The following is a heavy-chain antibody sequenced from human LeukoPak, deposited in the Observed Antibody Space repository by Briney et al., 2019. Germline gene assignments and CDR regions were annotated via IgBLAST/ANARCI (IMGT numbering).Heavy chain of an antibody. V-gene: IGHV4-39*07. J-gene: IGHJ5*02. CDR3: ARGRLIYCSSTSCYRSNWFDP. CDR1: GGSISSNIYY. Sequence: SETLSLTCTVSGGSISSNIYYWGWIRQPPGKGLEWIGSISYSGSTYYNPSLKSRVTISVDTSKNQFSLKLSSVTAADTAVYYCARGRLIYCSSTSCYRSNWFDPWGQGTLVTVSS. D-gene: IGHD2-2*01. CDR2: ISYSGST.